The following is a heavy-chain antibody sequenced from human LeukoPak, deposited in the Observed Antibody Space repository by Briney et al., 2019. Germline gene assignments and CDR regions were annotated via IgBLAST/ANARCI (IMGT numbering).Heavy chain of an antibody. Sequence: SETLSLTCTVSGGSFSNYHWSWIRQPAGKGLEWIGQIHTRGSTNYNPPLKSRVTMSIDTTEDQVSLTIRSVTTADTAFYYCARRDISSGWSFDYWGQGTLVTVSS. V-gene: IGHV4-4*07. CDR3: ARRDISSGWSFDY. CDR1: GGSFSNYH. D-gene: IGHD6-19*01. CDR2: IHTRGST. J-gene: IGHJ4*02.